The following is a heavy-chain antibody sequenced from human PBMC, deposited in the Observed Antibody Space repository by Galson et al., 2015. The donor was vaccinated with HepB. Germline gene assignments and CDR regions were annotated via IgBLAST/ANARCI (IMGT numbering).Heavy chain of an antibody. J-gene: IGHJ6*02. Sequence: SVKVSCKASGGTFSSYTFSWVRQAPGQGLEWMGRIIPILDMANSAQKFQGRVTITADKSTSTTYMELSSLTSEDTAVYYCARGGDSINWYSYYYFGFDVWGQGTTVTVSS. CDR1: GGTFSSYT. CDR2: IIPILDMA. V-gene: IGHV1-69*02. D-gene: IGHD6-13*01. CDR3: ARGGDSINWYSYYYFGFDV.